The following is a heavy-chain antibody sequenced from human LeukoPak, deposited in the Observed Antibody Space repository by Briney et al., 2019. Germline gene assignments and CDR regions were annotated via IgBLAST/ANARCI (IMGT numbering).Heavy chain of an antibody. V-gene: IGHV4-4*02. D-gene: IGHD3-9*01. CDR3: ARGHDILTDYSPLDY. CDR2: IYHSGST. Sequence: SETLSLTCAVSGGSISSSNWWSWVRQPPGKGVEWIGEIYHSGSTNYNPSLKSRVTISVDKSKNQFSLKLSSVTAADTAVYYCARGHDILTDYSPLDYWGQGTLVTVSS. CDR1: GGSISSSNW. J-gene: IGHJ4*02.